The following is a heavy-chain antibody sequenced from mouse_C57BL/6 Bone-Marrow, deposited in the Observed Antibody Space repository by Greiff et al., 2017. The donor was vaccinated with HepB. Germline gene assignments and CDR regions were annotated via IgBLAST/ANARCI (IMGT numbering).Heavy chain of an antibody. CDR3: TRRDGYFSYWYFDV. CDR2: ISSGGDYI. D-gene: IGHD2-3*01. CDR1: GFTFSSYA. J-gene: IGHJ1*03. V-gene: IGHV5S21*01. Sequence: EVKLVESGEGLVKPGGSLKLSCAASGFTFSSYAMSWVRQTPEKRLEWVAYISSGGDYIYYADTVKGRFTISRDNARNTLYLQMSSLKSEDTAMYYCTRRDGYFSYWYFDVWGTGTTVTVSS.